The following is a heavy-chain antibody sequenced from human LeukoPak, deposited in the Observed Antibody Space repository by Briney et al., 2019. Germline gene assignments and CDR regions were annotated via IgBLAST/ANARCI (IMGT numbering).Heavy chain of an antibody. J-gene: IGHJ4*02. Sequence: GGSLRLSCAASGFTFSSYGMSWVRQAPGKGLEWVAVISYDGSDKYYADSVKGRFTISRDNSKNTVFLQMNSLSTEDTAVYYCAKDITGGDCPDYWGQGTLVTVSS. D-gene: IGHD2-21*02. CDR2: ISYDGSDK. V-gene: IGHV3-30*18. CDR3: AKDITGGDCPDY. CDR1: GFTFSSYG.